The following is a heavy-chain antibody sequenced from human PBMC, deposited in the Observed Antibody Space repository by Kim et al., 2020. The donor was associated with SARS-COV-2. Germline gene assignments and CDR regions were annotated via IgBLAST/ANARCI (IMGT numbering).Heavy chain of an antibody. V-gene: IGHV3-7*03. CDR2: IKQDGSEK. CDR1: GFTFSSYW. Sequence: GGSLRLSCAASGFTFSSYWMNWVRQAPGKGLEWVANIKQDGSEKNYVNSVKGQFTISRDNAKNSLYLQMNSLRAEDTAVSYCAREERIAPNYYYGMDVWG. J-gene: IGHJ6*01. D-gene: IGHD6-6*01. CDR3: AREERIAPNYYYGMDV.